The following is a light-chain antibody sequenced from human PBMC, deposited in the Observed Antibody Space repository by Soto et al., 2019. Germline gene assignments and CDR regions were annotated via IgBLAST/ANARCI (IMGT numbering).Light chain of an antibody. CDR3: CSSAGSSTYV. J-gene: IGLJ1*01. CDR1: SRDVGIYNL. V-gene: IGLV2-23*01. Sequence: QSVMSQPASVSGSPGKSITISCTGTSRDVGIYNLVSWYQLHPGKVPKLIIYEDTKRPSGISSRFSGSESGITAFLTISGLQAEDEADSYCCSSAGSSTYVFGTGTKVTVL. CDR2: EDT.